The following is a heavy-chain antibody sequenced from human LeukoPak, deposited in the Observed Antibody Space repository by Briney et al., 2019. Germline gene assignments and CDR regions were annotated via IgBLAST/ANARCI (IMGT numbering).Heavy chain of an antibody. D-gene: IGHD1-26*01. CDR1: GGSISSYY. Sequence: PSETLSLTCTVSGGSISSYYWSWIRQSPGKGLEWIGYIYYSGSTNYNPSLKSRVTISVDTSKNQFSLKLSSVTAADTAVYYCARGPVSGSSAAFDIWGQGTMVTVSS. V-gene: IGHV4-59*01. J-gene: IGHJ3*02. CDR3: ARGPVSGSSAAFDI. CDR2: IYYSGST.